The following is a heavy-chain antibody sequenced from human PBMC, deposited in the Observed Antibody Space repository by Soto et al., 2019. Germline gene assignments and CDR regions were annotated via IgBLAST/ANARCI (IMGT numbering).Heavy chain of an antibody. CDR3: ARHGQRTTGAVGYFEY. CDR2: LYYTGST. CDR1: GGSISGYY. J-gene: IGHJ4*02. D-gene: IGHD6-19*01. V-gene: IGHV4-59*08. Sequence: PSETLSLTCTVSGGSISGYYWSWIRQPPGKGLEWIGYLYYTGSTNYNPSLKSRVTISVDTSKNQFSLKLSSLTATDMAVYYCARHGQRTTGAVGYFEYWGQGALVTVSS.